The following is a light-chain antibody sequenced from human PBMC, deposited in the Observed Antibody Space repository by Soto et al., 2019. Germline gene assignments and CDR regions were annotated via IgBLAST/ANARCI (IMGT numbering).Light chain of an antibody. CDR2: GAS. J-gene: IGKJ2*01. Sequence: EIVMTQSPATLSVSPGERAALSCRASQSVSSNFAWYQQKPGQAPRLLIYGASTRATGIPARFSGSGSGTELTLNLSSLQSEDFAVYYCQQYNNWPYTFGQGTKLEIK. V-gene: IGKV3-15*01. CDR1: QSVSSN. CDR3: QQYNNWPYT.